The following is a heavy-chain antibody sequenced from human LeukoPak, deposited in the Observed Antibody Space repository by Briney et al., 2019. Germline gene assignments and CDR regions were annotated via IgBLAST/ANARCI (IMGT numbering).Heavy chain of an antibody. J-gene: IGHJ4*02. D-gene: IGHD1-26*01. Sequence: PGGSLRLSCAASGFTFSNYAMSWVRQAPGKGLEWVSGTSGRGSSIYYADSVKGRFTISRDNSKNTLYMQMNSLRAEDTAAYYCAREEEAYSGSRIDYWGQGTLVTVSS. CDR1: GFTFSNYA. CDR3: AREEEAYSGSRIDY. V-gene: IGHV3-23*01. CDR2: TSGRGSSI.